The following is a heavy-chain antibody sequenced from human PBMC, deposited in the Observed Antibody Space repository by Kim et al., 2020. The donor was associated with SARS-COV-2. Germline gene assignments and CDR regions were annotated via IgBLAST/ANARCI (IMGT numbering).Heavy chain of an antibody. CDR3: ARWTGGSTSFYYYYGMDV. Sequence: KSRVTISVDTSKNQFSLKLSSVTAADTAVYYCARWTGGSTSFYYYYGMDVWGQGTTVTVSS. V-gene: IGHV4-34*01. D-gene: IGHD2-2*01. J-gene: IGHJ6*02.